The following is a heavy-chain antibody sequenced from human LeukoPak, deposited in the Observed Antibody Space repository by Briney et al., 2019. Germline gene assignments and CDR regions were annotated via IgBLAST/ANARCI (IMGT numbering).Heavy chain of an antibody. J-gene: IGHJ4*02. CDR1: GFTFSTYS. Sequence: GGSLRLSCAASGFTFSTYSMNWLRQAPGKGLEWVSYISISSNTIYYADSVKGRFTISRDNAKNSLYLQMNSLRAEDTAVYYCARVRASYYFDYWGQGTLVTVSS. V-gene: IGHV3-48*01. CDR2: ISISSNTI. D-gene: IGHD2-2*01. CDR3: ARVRASYYFDY.